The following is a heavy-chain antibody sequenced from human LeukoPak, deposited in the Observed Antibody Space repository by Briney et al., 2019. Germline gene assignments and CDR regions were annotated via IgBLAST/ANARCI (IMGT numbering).Heavy chain of an antibody. CDR3: ARIGSVYSSSWYTFDWFDP. CDR2: INHSGST. D-gene: IGHD6-13*01. Sequence: SETLSLTCTVSGGSISSSSYYWSWIRQPPGKGLEWIGEINHSGSTNYNPSLKSRVTISVDTSKNQFSLKLSSVTAADTAVYYCARIGSVYSSSWYTFDWFDPWGQGTLVTVSS. CDR1: GGSISSSSYY. V-gene: IGHV4-39*07. J-gene: IGHJ5*02.